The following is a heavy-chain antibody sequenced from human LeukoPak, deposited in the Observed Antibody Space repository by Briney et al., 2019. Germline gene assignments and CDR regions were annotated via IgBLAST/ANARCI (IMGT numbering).Heavy chain of an antibody. CDR1: GYTFTSYG. CDR3: ASAKLRFLEWLASDAFDI. J-gene: IGHJ3*02. V-gene: IGHV1-18*01. CDR2: ISAYNGNT. D-gene: IGHD3-3*01. Sequence: ASVKVSCKASGYTFTSYGISWVRQAPGQGLEWMGWISAYNGNTNYAQKLQGRVTMTTDTSTSTAYMELRSLRSDDTAVYYCASAKLRFLEWLASDAFDIWGQGTMVTVSS.